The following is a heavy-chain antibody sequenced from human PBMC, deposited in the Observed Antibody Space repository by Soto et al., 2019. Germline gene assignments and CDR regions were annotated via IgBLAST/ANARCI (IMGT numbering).Heavy chain of an antibody. V-gene: IGHV4-31*03. D-gene: IGHD2-2*01. Sequence: SETLSLTCTVSGGSISSGGYYWSWIRQHPXKGLEWIGYIYYSGSTYYNPSLKSRVTISVDTSKNQFSLKLSSVTAADTAVYYCARAPLEYQLLFLSLWFDPWGQGTLVTVSS. CDR3: ARAPLEYQLLFLSLWFDP. J-gene: IGHJ5*02. CDR1: GGSISSGGYY. CDR2: IYYSGST.